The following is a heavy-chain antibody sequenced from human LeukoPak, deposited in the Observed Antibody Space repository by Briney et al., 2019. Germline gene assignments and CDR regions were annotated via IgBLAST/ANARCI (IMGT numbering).Heavy chain of an antibody. CDR2: ISAYNGNT. CDR1: GYTFTSYG. D-gene: IGHD6-6*01. Sequence: ASVKVSCKASGYTFTSYGISWVRQAPGQGLEGMGWISAYNGNTNYAQKLQGRVTMTTDTSTSTAYMELRSLRSGDTAVYYCARGRAARPGNYFDYWGQGTLVTVSS. V-gene: IGHV1-18*01. CDR3: ARGRAARPGNYFDY. J-gene: IGHJ4*02.